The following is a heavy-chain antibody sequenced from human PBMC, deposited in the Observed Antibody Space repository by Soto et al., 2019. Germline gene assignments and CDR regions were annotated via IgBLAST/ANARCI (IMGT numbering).Heavy chain of an antibody. D-gene: IGHD2-15*01. CDR2: IYYSGST. Sequence: SETLSLTCTVSGGSISSSSYYWGWIRQPPGKGLEWIGSIYYSGSTYYNPSLKSRVTISVDTSKNQFSLKLSSVTAADTAVYYCARPAGGYCSGGSCYFDYWGQGTLVTVSS. V-gene: IGHV4-39*01. CDR3: ARPAGGYCSGGSCYFDY. J-gene: IGHJ4*02. CDR1: GGSISSSSYY.